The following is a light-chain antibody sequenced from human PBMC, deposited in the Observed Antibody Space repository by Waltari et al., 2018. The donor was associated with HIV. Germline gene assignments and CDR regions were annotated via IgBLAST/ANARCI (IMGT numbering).Light chain of an antibody. CDR1: QSLVYSDGNTY. V-gene: IGKV2-30*01. CDR3: MQGTHWPSYT. J-gene: IGKJ2*01. Sequence: DVVMTQSPLSLPVTLGQPASLSCRSSQSLVYSDGNTYLSWFQQRPGQSPRRLIYKVSNRDSGVPDRFSGSGSDTEFTLKISRVEAEDVGVYYCMQGTHWPSYTFGQGTKLEIK. CDR2: KVS.